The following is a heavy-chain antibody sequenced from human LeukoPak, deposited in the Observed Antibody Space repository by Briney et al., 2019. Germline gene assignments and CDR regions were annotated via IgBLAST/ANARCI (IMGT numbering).Heavy chain of an antibody. Sequence: PSETLSLTCAVYGGSFSGYYWSWIRQPPGKGLEWIREIKHSGSTNYNPSLKSRVTISVDTSKNQFSLKLSSVTAADTAVYYCARGDRSTMIVEGAFDIWGQGTMVTVSS. CDR2: IKHSGST. V-gene: IGHV4-34*01. CDR3: ARGDRSTMIVEGAFDI. D-gene: IGHD3-22*01. J-gene: IGHJ3*02. CDR1: GGSFSGYY.